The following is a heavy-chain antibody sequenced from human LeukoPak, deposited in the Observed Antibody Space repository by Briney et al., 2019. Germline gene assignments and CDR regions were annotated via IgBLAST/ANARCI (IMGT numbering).Heavy chain of an antibody. Sequence: AGGPLRLSCAASGFTFSNHAMSWVRQTPGKGLQWVSAISGSGRTTEYADSVKGRFTISRDNSKNTLSLQMNSLRVEDTAIYYCAKNVVVKRYIDYWGQGTLVTVSS. V-gene: IGHV3-23*01. CDR2: ISGSGRTT. J-gene: IGHJ4*02. CDR3: AKNVVVKRYIDY. CDR1: GFTFSNHA. D-gene: IGHD2-15*01.